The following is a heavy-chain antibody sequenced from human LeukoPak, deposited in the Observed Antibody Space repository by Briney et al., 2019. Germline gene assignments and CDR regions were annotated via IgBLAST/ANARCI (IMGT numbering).Heavy chain of an antibody. CDR2: IYYRGST. Sequence: PSETLSLTRTVSGGSISSYYWSWIRQPPGKGLEWIGYIYYRGSTNYNPSLKSRVTISVDTSKNQFSLKLSSVTAADTAVYYCARLRDYDILTGSLYYFDYWGQGTLVTVSS. CDR3: ARLRDYDILTGSLYYFDY. CDR1: GGSISSYY. V-gene: IGHV4-59*01. D-gene: IGHD3-9*01. J-gene: IGHJ4*02.